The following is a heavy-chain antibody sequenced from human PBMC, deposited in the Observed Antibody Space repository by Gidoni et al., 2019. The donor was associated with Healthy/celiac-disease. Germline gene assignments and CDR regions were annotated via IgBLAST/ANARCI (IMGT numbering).Heavy chain of an antibody. CDR1: GGSFSGYY. CDR3: ARVVVVVAATVFDY. D-gene: IGHD2-15*01. V-gene: IGHV4-34*01. Sequence: QVQLQQWGARLLKPSETLSLTCAVYGGSFSGYYWSWIRQPPGKGLEWIGEIDHSGSTTYNPSRKSRVTISVDTSKNQFSLKLSSVTAADTAVYYCARVVVVVAATVFDYWGQGTLVTVSS. CDR2: IDHSGST. J-gene: IGHJ4*02.